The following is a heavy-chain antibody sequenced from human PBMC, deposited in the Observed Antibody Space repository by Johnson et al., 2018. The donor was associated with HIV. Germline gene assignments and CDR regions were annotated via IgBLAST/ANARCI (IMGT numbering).Heavy chain of an antibody. CDR2: ISSSGSTI. CDR3: ARAGPWATIPLPFDI. V-gene: IGHV3-48*04. Sequence: VQLVESGGGLVQPGGSLRLSCAASGFTFSSYAMGWVRQAPGKGLEWVSYISSSGSTIYYADSVKGRFTISRDNAKNSLYLQMNSLRAEDTAVYYCARAGPWATIPLPFDIWGQGTMVTVSS. J-gene: IGHJ3*02. D-gene: IGHD4/OR15-4a*01. CDR1: GFTFSSYA.